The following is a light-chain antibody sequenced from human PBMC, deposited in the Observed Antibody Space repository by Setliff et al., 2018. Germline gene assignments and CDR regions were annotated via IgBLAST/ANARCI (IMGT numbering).Light chain of an antibody. J-gene: IGLJ2*01. CDR3: AVWDDSLNGRV. CDR1: SSNIGSNV. Sequence: QSVLTQPPSASGTPGQRVTISCSGSSSNIGSNVVNWYQQLPGTAPKLLIYTNNQRPSGVPDRFSGSKSGTSASLAINGLRSDDEADYYCAVWDDSLNGRVFGGGTK. V-gene: IGLV1-44*01. CDR2: TNN.